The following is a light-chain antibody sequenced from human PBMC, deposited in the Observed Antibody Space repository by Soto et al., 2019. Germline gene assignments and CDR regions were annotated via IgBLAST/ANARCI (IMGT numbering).Light chain of an antibody. V-gene: IGKV4-1*01. CDR1: QSVLYSPNNKNY. CDR3: QQYYSTPYS. CDR2: WAS. Sequence: DIVMTQSPDSLAVSLGERATINCKSSQSVLYSPNNKNYLAWYQQTPGQPPKLLIYWASTREVGVPDRFSGSGSGTDFTLTISSLQAEDVAVYYCQQYYSTPYSFGQGTKLEIK. J-gene: IGKJ2*03.